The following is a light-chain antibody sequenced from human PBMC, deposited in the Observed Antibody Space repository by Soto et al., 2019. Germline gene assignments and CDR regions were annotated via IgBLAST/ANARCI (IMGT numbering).Light chain of an antibody. CDR1: QSLLYSSNNKKY. Sequence: DIVMTQSPDSLAVSLGERATINCKSSQSLLYSSNNKKYLAWYQQKPGQPPKLLIYWASAREFGVPDRFSGSGSGTDFTLTISSLQSEDFAVYYCQQYNNWPTFGQGTKVDIK. J-gene: IGKJ1*01. CDR3: QQYNNWPT. CDR2: WAS. V-gene: IGKV4-1*01.